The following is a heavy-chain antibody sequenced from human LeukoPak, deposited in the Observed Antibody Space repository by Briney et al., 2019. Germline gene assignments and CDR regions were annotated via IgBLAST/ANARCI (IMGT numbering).Heavy chain of an antibody. D-gene: IGHD3-10*01. V-gene: IGHV3-30*03. CDR1: GFTFSSYG. CDR3: ARDEQHGELSY. Sequence: GGSLRLSCAASGFTFSSYGMHWVRQAPGKGLEWVAVMSHDGSNKYYADSVKGRFTISRDNSKNTLYLQMNSLRAEDTAVYYCARDEQHGELSYWGQGTLVTVSS. J-gene: IGHJ4*02. CDR2: MSHDGSNK.